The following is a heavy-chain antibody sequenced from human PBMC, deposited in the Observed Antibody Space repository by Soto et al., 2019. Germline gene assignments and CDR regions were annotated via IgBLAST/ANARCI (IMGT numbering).Heavy chain of an antibody. J-gene: IGHJ6*02. CDR3: ARDPPGDYVWGNYGMDV. D-gene: IGHD3-16*01. V-gene: IGHV3-48*02. CDR1: GFTFSSYS. CDR2: ISSSSSTI. Sequence: QSGGSLRLSCAASGFTFSSYSMNWVRQAPGKGLEWVSYISSSSSTIYYADSVKGRFTISRDNAKNSLYLQMNSLRDEDTAVYYCARDPPGDYVWGNYGMDVWGQGTTVTVSS.